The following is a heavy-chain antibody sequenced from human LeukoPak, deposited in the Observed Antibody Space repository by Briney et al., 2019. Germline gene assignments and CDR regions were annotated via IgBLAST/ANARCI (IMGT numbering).Heavy chain of an antibody. J-gene: IGHJ4*02. V-gene: IGHV3-23*01. Sequence: GGSLRLSCAASGFTFSSYAVSWVRQALGKGLEWVSAISGSGGSTYYADSVKGRFTISRDNSKNTLYLQMNSLRAEDTAVYYCAKAGAVVVVAAKYFDYWGQGTLVTVSS. CDR3: AKAGAVVVVAAKYFDY. D-gene: IGHD2-15*01. CDR2: ISGSGGST. CDR1: GFTFSSYA.